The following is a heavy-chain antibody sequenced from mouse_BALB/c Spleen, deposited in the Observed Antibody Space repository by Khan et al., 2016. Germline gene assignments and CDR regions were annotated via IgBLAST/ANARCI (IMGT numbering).Heavy chain of an antibody. J-gene: IGHJ4*01. D-gene: IGHD1-1*01. Sequence: VQLQQSGPELMKPGASVKISCKASGYSFTSYYMHWVKQSHGKSLEWIGYIDPFTGGTSYNQKFKGKATLTVDKSSSTAYMHLSRLTSEDSAVYYCSSSTPSVYAMDYWGQGTSVTVSS. CDR1: GYSFTSYY. CDR2: IDPFTGGT. V-gene: IGHV1S135*01. CDR3: SSSTPSVYAMDY.